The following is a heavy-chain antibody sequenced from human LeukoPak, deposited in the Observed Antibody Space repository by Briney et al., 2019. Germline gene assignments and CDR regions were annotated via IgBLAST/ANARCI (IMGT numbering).Heavy chain of an antibody. D-gene: IGHD1-26*01. J-gene: IGHJ4*02. CDR3: AKDLHSGAPCY. CDR1: GFNFSHNG. V-gene: IGHV3-30*02. Sequence: GGSLRLSCAASGFNFSHNGMHWVRKAPGKGLEWMAFIENDGNDKHLVDSKKGRFTISRDNSKKMLYLQMNSLRPEDTAVYYCAKDLHSGAPCYWGQGTLVTVPS. CDR2: IENDGNDK.